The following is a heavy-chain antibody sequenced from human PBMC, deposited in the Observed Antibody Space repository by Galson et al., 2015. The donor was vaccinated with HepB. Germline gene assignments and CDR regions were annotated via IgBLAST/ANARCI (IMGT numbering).Heavy chain of an antibody. V-gene: IGHV3-21*01. CDR3: ARDPPLGAPFDY. D-gene: IGHD7-27*01. Sequence: SLRLSCAASGFTFNDYNMIWVRQAPGKGLEWVSSISSDSTYIYYADSVRGRFTISRDNTKNSLYLQVNSLRVEDTAIYYCARDPPLGAPFDYWGQGTLVTVSS. CDR1: GFTFNDYN. J-gene: IGHJ4*02. CDR2: ISSDSTYI.